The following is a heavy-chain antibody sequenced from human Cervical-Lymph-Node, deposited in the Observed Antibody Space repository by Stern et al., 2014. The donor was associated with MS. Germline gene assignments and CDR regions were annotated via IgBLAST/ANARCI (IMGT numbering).Heavy chain of an antibody. Sequence: VQLQESGPGLVKPSETLSLTCTVSGGSIRGYDCSWIRQPPGKGLEWIGHIYYSGSTNYMPSLESRVSISIDTPKNQFSLKLSSVTAADTAVYYCARSRDAYSPLAYWGQGALVTVSS. V-gene: IGHV4-59*01. J-gene: IGHJ4*02. CDR2: IYYSGST. D-gene: IGHD5-24*01. CDR3: ARSRDAYSPLAY. CDR1: GGSIRGYD.